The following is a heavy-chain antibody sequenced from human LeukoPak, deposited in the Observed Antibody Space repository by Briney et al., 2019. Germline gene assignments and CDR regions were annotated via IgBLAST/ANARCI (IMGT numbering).Heavy chain of an antibody. J-gene: IGHJ4*02. CDR2: INHSGST. Sequence: SETLSLTCAVYGGSFSGYYWSWIRQPPGKGLEWIGEINHSGSTNYNPSLKSRVTISVDTSKNQFSLKLSSVTAAATAVYYCARRDKYQLLNFDYWGQGTLVTVSS. V-gene: IGHV4-34*01. CDR3: ARRDKYQLLNFDY. CDR1: GGSFSGYY. D-gene: IGHD2-2*01.